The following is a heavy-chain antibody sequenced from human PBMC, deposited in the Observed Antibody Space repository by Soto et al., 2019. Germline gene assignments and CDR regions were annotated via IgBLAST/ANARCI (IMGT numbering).Heavy chain of an antibody. D-gene: IGHD3-22*01. Sequence: PGGSLRLSCAASGFTVSSNYMSWVRQAPGKGLEWVSVIYSGGSTYYADSVKGRFTISRDNSKNTLYLQMNSLRAEDTAVYYCARDYYDSSGHAAFDYWGQGTLVTVSS. CDR3: ARDYYDSSGHAAFDY. CDR2: IYSGGST. V-gene: IGHV3-66*01. J-gene: IGHJ4*02. CDR1: GFTVSSNY.